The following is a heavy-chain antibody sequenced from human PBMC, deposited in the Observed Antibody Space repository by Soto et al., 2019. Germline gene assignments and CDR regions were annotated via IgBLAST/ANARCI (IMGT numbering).Heavy chain of an antibody. CDR2: IDPDGTTT. V-gene: IGHV3-74*01. CDR1: GFDFSYYW. D-gene: IGHD1-1*01. CDR3: TRGLRPSSAGTGAY. J-gene: IGHJ1*01. Sequence: GGSLRLSCVTSGFDFSYYWIHWIRQAPGRGLVWVSRIDPDGTTTNYADSVKGRFTVSRDNAKDTAYLQMDSLTADDTALYYCTRGLRPSSAGTGAYWGPGTLVTVSS.